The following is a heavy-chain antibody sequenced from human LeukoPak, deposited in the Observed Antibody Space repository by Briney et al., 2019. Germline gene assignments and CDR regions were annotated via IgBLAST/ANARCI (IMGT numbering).Heavy chain of an antibody. CDR2: SGDSDGST. D-gene: IGHD2-15*01. V-gene: IGHV3-23*01. Sequence: GGSLRLSCAASGFTFSSYGMHWVRQAPGKGLEWISSSGDSDGSTYYADSLKGRFTISRDNSKNTLYLQMNNLRAEDTAVYYCAKGGCRGTCNPLAYWGQGALVTVSP. CDR3: AKGGCRGTCNPLAY. CDR1: GFTFSSYG. J-gene: IGHJ4*02.